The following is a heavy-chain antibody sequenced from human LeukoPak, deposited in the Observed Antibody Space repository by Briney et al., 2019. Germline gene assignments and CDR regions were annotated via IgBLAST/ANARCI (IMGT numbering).Heavy chain of an antibody. CDR2: ISYDGSNK. CDR1: GFTFSSYA. J-gene: IGHJ4*02. CDR3: ARGYGSGSYSTDFDY. V-gene: IGHV3-30-3*01. D-gene: IGHD3-10*01. Sequence: GGSLRLSCAASGFTFSSYAMHWVRQAPGKGLEWVAVISYDGSNKYYADSVKGRFTISRDNSKNTLYLQMNSLRAEDTAVYYCARGYGSGSYSTDFDYWGQGTLVTVSS.